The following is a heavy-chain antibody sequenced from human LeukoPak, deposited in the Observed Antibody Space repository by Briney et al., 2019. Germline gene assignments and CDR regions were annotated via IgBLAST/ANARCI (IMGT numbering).Heavy chain of an antibody. CDR2: IYYSGST. CDR1: GGSISSGGYY. CDR3: ARGAYCSGGSCYFDY. V-gene: IGHV4-31*03. Sequence: SETLSLTCTVSGGSISSGGYYWSWLRQHPGKGLEWIAYIYYSGSTYYNPSLKSRVTISVDTSKNQFSLKLSSVTAADTAVYYCARGAYCSGGSCYFDYWGQGILVTVSS. J-gene: IGHJ4*02. D-gene: IGHD2-15*01.